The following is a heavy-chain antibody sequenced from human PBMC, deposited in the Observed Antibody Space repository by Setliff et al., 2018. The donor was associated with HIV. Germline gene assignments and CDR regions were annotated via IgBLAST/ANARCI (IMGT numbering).Heavy chain of an antibody. D-gene: IGHD3-10*01. V-gene: IGHV7-4-1*02. CDR2: INTNTGHP. CDR3: ARDEGDSLYYNDYYYMDV. Sequence: GSAVKVSCKASGYTFTKYAMNWVRQAPGQGLEWMGWINTNTGHPTYAQGFTGRFVFSLDTSVSTAYLQISSLKAEDTAVYYCARDEGDSLYYNDYYYMDVWGKGTTVTVSS. CDR1: GYTFTKYA. J-gene: IGHJ6*03.